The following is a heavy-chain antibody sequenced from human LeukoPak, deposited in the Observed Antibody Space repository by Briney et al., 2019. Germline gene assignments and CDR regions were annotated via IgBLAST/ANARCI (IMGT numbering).Heavy chain of an antibody. CDR1: GFTLSSNY. J-gene: IGHJ6*02. V-gene: IGHV3-66*01. CDR3: ARDRVYYYGSGSYSRYYYGMDV. CDR2: IYSGGST. Sequence: GGSLRLSCAASGFTLSSNYMSWVRQAPGKGLEWVSVIYSGGSTYYADSVKGRFTISRDNSKNTLYLQMNSLRAEDTAVYYCARDRVYYYGSGSYSRYYYGMDVWGQGTTVTVSS. D-gene: IGHD3-10*01.